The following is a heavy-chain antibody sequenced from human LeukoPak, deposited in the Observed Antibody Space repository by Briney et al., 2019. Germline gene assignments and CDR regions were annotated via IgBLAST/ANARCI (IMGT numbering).Heavy chain of an antibody. CDR2: IRSKANSYAT. CDR3: ANFLGGGGHYDYVWGSYRSYFDY. Sequence: GGSLRLSCAASGFTFSGSAMHWVRQASGKGLEWVGRIRSKANSYATAYAASVKGRFTISRDDSKNTAYLQMNSLKTEDTAVYYCANFLGGGGHYDYVWGSYRSYFDYWGQGTLVTVSS. V-gene: IGHV3-73*01. CDR1: GFTFSGSA. J-gene: IGHJ4*02. D-gene: IGHD3-16*02.